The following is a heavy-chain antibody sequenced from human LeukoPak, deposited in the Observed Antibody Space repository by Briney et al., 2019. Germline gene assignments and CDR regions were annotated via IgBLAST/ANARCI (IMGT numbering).Heavy chain of an antibody. V-gene: IGHV3-23*01. J-gene: IGHJ4*02. CDR1: GFTVSSNY. D-gene: IGHD2-2*02. CDR3: AKVPVVVPAAIGYFDY. CDR2: ISGSGGST. Sequence: GGSLRLSCAASGFTVSSNYMSWVRQAPGKGLEWVSAISGSGGSTYYADSVKGRFTISRDNSKNTLYLQMNSLRAEDTAVYYCAKVPVVVPAAIGYFDYWGQGTLVTVSS.